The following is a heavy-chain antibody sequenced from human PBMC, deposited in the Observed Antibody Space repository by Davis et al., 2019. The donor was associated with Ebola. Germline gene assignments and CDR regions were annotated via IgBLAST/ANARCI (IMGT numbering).Heavy chain of an antibody. CDR3: ATLMTTVTTGWFDP. D-gene: IGHD4-17*01. CDR1: GGSISSGGYS. Sequence: SETLSLTCAVPGGSISSGGYSWSWIRQPPGKGLECLGYIYHSGSTYYNPSLKSRVAISVDRSKNQFSLKLSSVTAADTAVYYFATLMTTVTTGWFDPWGQGTLVTVSS. J-gene: IGHJ5*02. CDR2: IYHSGST. V-gene: IGHV4-30-2*01.